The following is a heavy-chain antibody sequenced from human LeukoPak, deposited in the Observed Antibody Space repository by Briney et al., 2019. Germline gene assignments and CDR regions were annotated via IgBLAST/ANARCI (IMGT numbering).Heavy chain of an antibody. Sequence: GESLRLSCAVSGFSFSSYWIHWVRQPPAEGLVWVSRSNTDGSSTTYADSVKGRFTISRDNAKNTLYLQMNSLRAEDTAVYYCARDTYDGFDIWGQETMVTVS. J-gene: IGHJ3*02. V-gene: IGHV3-74*01. CDR3: ARDTYDGFDI. CDR2: SNTDGSST. CDR1: GFSFSSYW.